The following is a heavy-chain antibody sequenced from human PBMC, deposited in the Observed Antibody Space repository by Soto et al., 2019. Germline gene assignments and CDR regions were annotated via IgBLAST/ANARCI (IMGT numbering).Heavy chain of an antibody. CDR3: VKYTVTEDLGES. Sequence: EVQLLESGGDVVRPGGSLRLSCAASGFTFSSYAMGWVRQAPGKGLAWVAGVSRAGTYTFYADSVRGRFSISRDNSRDTVDLYMNALRGYDTAVYFCVKYTVTEDLGESWGQGTLVSVSS. CDR1: GFTFSSYA. V-gene: IGHV3-23*01. D-gene: IGHD3-16*01. CDR2: VSRAGTYT. J-gene: IGHJ5*02.